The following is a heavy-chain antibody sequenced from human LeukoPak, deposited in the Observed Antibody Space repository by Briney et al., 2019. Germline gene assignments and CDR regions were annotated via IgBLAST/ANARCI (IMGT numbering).Heavy chain of an antibody. V-gene: IGHV3-21*04. J-gene: IGHJ4*02. CDR2: ISSSSSYI. Sequence: PGWSLRLSCAASGFTFSSYSMNWVRQAPGKGPEWVSSISSSSSYIYYADSVKGRFTISRDNAKNSLYLQMNSLRAEDTALYYCAKDSDIGDYYTFQNSWGQGALVTVSS. CDR3: AKDSDIGDYYTFQNS. CDR1: GFTFSSYS. D-gene: IGHD4-17*01.